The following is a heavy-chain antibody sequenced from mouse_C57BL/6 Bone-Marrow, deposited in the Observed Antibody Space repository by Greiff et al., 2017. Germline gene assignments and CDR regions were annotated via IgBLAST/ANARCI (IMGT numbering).Heavy chain of an antibody. CDR2: FYPGSGSI. CDR1: GYTFTEYT. V-gene: IGHV1-62-2*01. D-gene: IGHD1-1*01. CDR3: ARMDYYGSSYGFAY. Sequence: QVQLQQSGAELVKPGASVKLSCKASGYTFTEYTIHWVKQRSGQGLEWIGWFYPGSGSIKYNEKFKDKATLTADKSSSTAYMQLNSLTSEDSAVYFCARMDYYGSSYGFAYWGQGTLVTVSA. J-gene: IGHJ3*01.